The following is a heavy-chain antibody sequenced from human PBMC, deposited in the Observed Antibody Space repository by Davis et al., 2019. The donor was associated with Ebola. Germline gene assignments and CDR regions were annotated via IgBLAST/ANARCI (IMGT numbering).Heavy chain of an antibody. J-gene: IGHJ4*02. D-gene: IGHD6-13*01. CDR2: TSSGGSTT. V-gene: IGHV3-23*01. CDR1: GFMFSSYW. CDR3: AKARSSWTPFDY. Sequence: GGSLRLSCAASGFMFSSYWMTWVRQAPGRGLEWVSTTSSGGSTTYYADSVKGRFTISRDNSKNTLYLQMNSLRVDDTAVYYCAKARSSWTPFDYWGQGTLVTVSS.